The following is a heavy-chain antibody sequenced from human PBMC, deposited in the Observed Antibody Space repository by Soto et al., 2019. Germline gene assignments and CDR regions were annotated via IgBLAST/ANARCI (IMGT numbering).Heavy chain of an antibody. D-gene: IGHD2-21*02. CDR1: GFSFSDYG. J-gene: IGHJ6*02. CDR3: AKEGGNSYYYYGMDV. Sequence: QVQLLESEGGVVQPGRSLRLSCAASGFSFSDYGMHWVSQAPGKGLEWVAVISSDESSKYYADSVKGRFTISRDNSKNTLYLQMNSLRPEDTAVYYCAKEGGNSYYYYGMDVWGQGTTATVSS. V-gene: IGHV3-30*18. CDR2: ISSDESSK.